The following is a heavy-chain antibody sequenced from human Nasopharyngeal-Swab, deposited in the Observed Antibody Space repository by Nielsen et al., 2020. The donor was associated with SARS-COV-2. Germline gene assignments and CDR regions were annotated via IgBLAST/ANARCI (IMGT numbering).Heavy chain of an antibody. CDR3: ARDPCGGDCYLDKGFDY. CDR2: IIPIFGTA. D-gene: IGHD2-21*02. Sequence: SVKVSCKASGGTFSSYAISWVRQAPGQGLEWMGGIIPIFGTANYAQKFQGRVTITADESTSTAYMELSSLRSEDTAVYYCARDPCGGDCYLDKGFDYWGQGILVTVSS. V-gene: IGHV1-69*13. J-gene: IGHJ4*02. CDR1: GGTFSSYA.